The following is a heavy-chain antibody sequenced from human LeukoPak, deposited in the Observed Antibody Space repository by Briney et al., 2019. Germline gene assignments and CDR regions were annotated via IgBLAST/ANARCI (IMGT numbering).Heavy chain of an antibody. Sequence: SVKVSCKASGGTFSSYAISWVRQAPGQGLEWMGRIIPILGIANYAQKFQGRVTITADKSTSTAYMELSSLRSEDTAVYYCARDPTYCGGDCYSGSDYWGQGTLVTVSS. CDR3: ARDPTYCGGDCYSGSDY. CDR1: GGTFSSYA. V-gene: IGHV1-69*04. CDR2: IIPILGIA. D-gene: IGHD2-21*02. J-gene: IGHJ4*02.